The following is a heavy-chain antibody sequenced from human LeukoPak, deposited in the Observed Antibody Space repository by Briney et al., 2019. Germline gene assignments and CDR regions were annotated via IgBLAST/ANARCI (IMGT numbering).Heavy chain of an antibody. V-gene: IGHV4-39*01. CDR3: ARHRLGSYYDWGY. CDR1: GGSISSSSYY. CDR2: IYYSGST. Sequence: SETLSLTCTVSGGSISSSSYYWGWIRRPPGKGLGWIGSIYYSGSTYYNPSLKSRVTISVDTSKNQFSLKLSSVTAADTAVYYCARHRLGSYYDWGYWGQGTLVTVSS. J-gene: IGHJ4*02. D-gene: IGHD1-26*01.